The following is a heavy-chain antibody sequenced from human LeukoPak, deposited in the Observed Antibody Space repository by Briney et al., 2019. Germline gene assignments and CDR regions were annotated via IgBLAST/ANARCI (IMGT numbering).Heavy chain of an antibody. CDR2: IYPGGSDT. J-gene: IGHJ4*02. CDR3: ARQEIIWFGETCYFDY. V-gene: IGHV5-51*01. Sequence: GESLKISCKGSGYSFTSYWIGWVRQMPGKGLEWMGIIYPGGSDTRYSPSFQGQVTISADKSISTAYLQWSSLKASDTAMYYCARQEIIWFGETCYFDYWGQGTLVTVSS. D-gene: IGHD3-10*01. CDR1: GYSFTSYW.